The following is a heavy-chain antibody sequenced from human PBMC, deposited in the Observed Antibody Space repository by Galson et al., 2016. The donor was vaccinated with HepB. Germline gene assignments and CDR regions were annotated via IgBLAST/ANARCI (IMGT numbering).Heavy chain of an antibody. CDR3: AKDTTMVRGYYYYGMDV. CDR2: ISGSGGST. D-gene: IGHD3-10*01. CDR1: GFTFSTYA. V-gene: IGHV3-23*01. J-gene: IGHJ6*04. Sequence: SLRLSCAASGFTFSTYAMSWVRQAPGKGLEWVSVISGSGGSTYYADSVKGRFTISRDNSKNTLYLQMNSLRAEDTAVYYCAKDTTMVRGYYYYGMDVWGKGTTVTVSS.